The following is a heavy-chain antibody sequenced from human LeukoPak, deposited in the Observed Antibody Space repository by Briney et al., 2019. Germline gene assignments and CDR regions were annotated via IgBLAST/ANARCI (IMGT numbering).Heavy chain of an antibody. V-gene: IGHV3-21*01. CDR1: GFTFSSYS. J-gene: IGHJ6*02. Sequence: GGSLRLSCAASGFTFSSYSMNWVRQAPGKGLEWVSSISSSSSYIYYADSVKGRFTISRDNAKNSLYLQMNSLRAEDTAVYYCARLLRLGELSLHYYYYYGMDVWGQGTTVTVSS. CDR3: ARLLRLGELSLHYYYYYGMDV. D-gene: IGHD3-16*02. CDR2: ISSSSSYI.